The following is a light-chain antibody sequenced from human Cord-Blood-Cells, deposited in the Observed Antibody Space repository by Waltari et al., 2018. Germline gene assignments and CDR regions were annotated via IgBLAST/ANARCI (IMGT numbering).Light chain of an antibody. V-gene: IGKV3-15*01. Sequence: EIVMTQSPATLSVSPGERATLSSRASQSVSSNLAWYQQKPGQAPRPLIYGASTRATGIPARFSGSGSGTEFTLTISSLQSEDFAVYYCQQYNNWWTFGQGTKVEIK. CDR3: QQYNNWWT. CDR1: QSVSSN. CDR2: GAS. J-gene: IGKJ1*01.